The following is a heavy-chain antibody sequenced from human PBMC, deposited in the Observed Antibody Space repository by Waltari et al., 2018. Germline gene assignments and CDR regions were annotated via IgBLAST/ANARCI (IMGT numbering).Heavy chain of an antibody. V-gene: IGHV1-69*04. Sequence: QVQLVQSGAEVKKPGSSVKVSCKASGGTFSSYAISWVRQAPGQGLEWMGRIIPILGLANYAQNFQGRVTITADKSTSTAYMELSSLRSEDTAVYYCARAWKYRGYSYGYLGYWGQGTLVTVSS. D-gene: IGHD5-18*01. CDR2: IIPILGLA. CDR1: GGTFSSYA. J-gene: IGHJ4*02. CDR3: ARAWKYRGYSYGYLGY.